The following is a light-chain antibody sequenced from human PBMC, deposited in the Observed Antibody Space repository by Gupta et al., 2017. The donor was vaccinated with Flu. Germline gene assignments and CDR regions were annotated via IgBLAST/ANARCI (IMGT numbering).Light chain of an antibody. CDR3: QSYDSSLSGSDV. J-gene: IGLJ1*01. Sequence: VTISGTGSRSNIGNYGLHVYQNVPGTAPKPLIYGNNNRPSGVPDRFSGSKSGTSASLAITGLQADDEADYYCQSYDSSLSGSDVFGTGTKVTVL. V-gene: IGLV1-40*01. CDR2: GNN. CDR1: RSNIGNYG.